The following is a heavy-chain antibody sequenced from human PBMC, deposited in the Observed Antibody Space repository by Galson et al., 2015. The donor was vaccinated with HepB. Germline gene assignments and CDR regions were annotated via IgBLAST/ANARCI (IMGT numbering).Heavy chain of an antibody. D-gene: IGHD3-10*01. V-gene: IGHV3-30*18. CDR3: AKLLWFGESSFDY. Sequence: SLRLSCAASGFTFSSYDMHWVRQAPGKGLEWVTVISSDGSNKFYADSVKGRFTISRDNSKNTLYLQMNSLRAEDTAVYYCAKLLWFGESSFDYWGQGTLVTVSS. J-gene: IGHJ4*02. CDR1: GFTFSSYD. CDR2: ISSDGSNK.